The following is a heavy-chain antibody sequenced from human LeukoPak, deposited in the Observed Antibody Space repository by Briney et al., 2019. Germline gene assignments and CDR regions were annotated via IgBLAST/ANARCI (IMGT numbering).Heavy chain of an antibody. D-gene: IGHD3-10*01. V-gene: IGHV3-74*01. Sequence: GGSLRLSCAASGFTFSSTWMHWVRLVPGKGLVWVSRINSDGSNPIYADSVKGRFTISRDNAKNTLYLQMISLRAEDTAVYYCARDWYYAVDYWGQGTLVTVSS. CDR3: ARDWYYAVDY. CDR1: GFTFSSTW. CDR2: INSDGSNP. J-gene: IGHJ4*02.